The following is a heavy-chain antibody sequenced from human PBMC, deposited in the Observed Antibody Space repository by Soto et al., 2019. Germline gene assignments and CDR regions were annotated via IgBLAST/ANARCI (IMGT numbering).Heavy chain of an antibody. Sequence: QVHLVESGGGVVQPGRSLRLSCAASGFTFSSHGMQWIRQAPGKGLEWVAVIPYDGSHQYYADSEKGRFRISRDNSKNTLYLQMNSLRAEDTAVYYCAKLRFLEWEGQESDYWGQGTLVSVSS. V-gene: IGHV3-30*18. CDR3: AKLRFLEWEGQESDY. CDR2: IPYDGSHQ. CDR1: GFTFSSHG. D-gene: IGHD3-3*01. J-gene: IGHJ4*02.